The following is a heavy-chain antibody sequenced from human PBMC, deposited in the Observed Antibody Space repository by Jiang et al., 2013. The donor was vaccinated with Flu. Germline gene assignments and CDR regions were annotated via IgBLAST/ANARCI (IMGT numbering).Heavy chain of an antibody. Sequence: CKGSGYSFTSYWISWVRQMPGKGLEWMGRIDPSDSYTNYSPSFQGHVTISADKSISTAYLQWSSLKASDTAMYYCARHKGVTMVRGVIPDDAFDIWGQGTMVTVSP. CDR3: ARHKGVTMVRGVIPDDAFDI. V-gene: IGHV5-10-1*01. CDR1: GYSFTSYW. D-gene: IGHD3-10*01. J-gene: IGHJ3*02. CDR2: IDPSDSYT.